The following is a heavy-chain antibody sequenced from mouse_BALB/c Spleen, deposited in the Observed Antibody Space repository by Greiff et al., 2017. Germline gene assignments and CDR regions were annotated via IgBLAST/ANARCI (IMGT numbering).Heavy chain of an antibody. CDR2: ISTYYGDA. J-gene: IGHJ4*01. CDR3: AREGHYYGNYHYAMDY. Sequence: QVQLQQSGAELVRPGVSVKISCKGSGYTFTDYAMHWVKQSHAKSLEWIGVISTYYGDASYNQKFKGKATMTVDKSSSTAYMELARLTSEDSAIYYCAREGHYYGNYHYAMDYWGQGTSGTVSS. V-gene: IGHV1S137*01. CDR1: GYTFTDYA. D-gene: IGHD2-1*01.